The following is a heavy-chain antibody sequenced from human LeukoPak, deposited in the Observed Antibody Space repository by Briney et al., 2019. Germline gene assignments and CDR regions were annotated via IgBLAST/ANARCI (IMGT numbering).Heavy chain of an antibody. CDR1: GFTFSSYW. J-gene: IGHJ4*02. Sequence: GGSLRLSCAASGFTFSSYWMSWVRQAPGKGLEWVANIKQDGSEKYYVDSVKGRFTISRDNAKNSLYLQMNSLRAEDTAVYYCARRVGKWLRFIYFDYWGQGTLVTVSS. D-gene: IGHD5-12*01. V-gene: IGHV3-7*01. CDR3: ARRVGKWLRFIYFDY. CDR2: IKQDGSEK.